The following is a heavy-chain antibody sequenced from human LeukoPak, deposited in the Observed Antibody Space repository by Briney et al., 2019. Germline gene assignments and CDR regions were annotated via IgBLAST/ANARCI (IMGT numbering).Heavy chain of an antibody. CDR3: TTDRIVSLTGDRDY. J-gene: IGHJ4*02. D-gene: IGHD1-20*01. V-gene: IGHV3-15*01. CDR1: GFTFSNAW. CDR2: IKSKTDGGTT. Sequence: EGSLRLSCAAPGFTFSNAWMSWVRQAPGKGLEWVGRIKSKTDGGTTDYAAPVKGRFTISRDDSKNTLYLQMNSLKTEDTAVYYCTTDRIVSLTGDRDYWGQGTLVTVSS.